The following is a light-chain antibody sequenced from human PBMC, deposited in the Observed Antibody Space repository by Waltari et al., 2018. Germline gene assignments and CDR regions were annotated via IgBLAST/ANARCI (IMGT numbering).Light chain of an antibody. V-gene: IGKV4-1*01. J-gene: IGKJ2*01. Sequence: DLVLTQSPDSLAASLGERVTFNCNSCTSFLYSSKHRNFLAWYQQRAGQSPKLLIYGASTREMGVPGRFRGSGSGTDFTLTISSLQAEDVAIYYCQQYFTTPYTFGRGTKLEIK. CDR3: QQYFTTPYT. CDR1: TSFLYSSKHRNF. CDR2: GAS.